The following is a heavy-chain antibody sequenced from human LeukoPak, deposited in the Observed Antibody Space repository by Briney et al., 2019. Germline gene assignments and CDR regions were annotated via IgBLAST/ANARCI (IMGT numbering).Heavy chain of an antibody. Sequence: GGSLRLSCAASGFTFSSYAMSWVRQAPGKGLEWVSGISGSGGSTYYADSVKGRFTISRDNSKNTLYLQMNSLRAEDTAVYYCAKTGGYQLLSAYYYYYGMDVWGQGTTVTVSS. CDR2: ISGSGGST. CDR3: AKTGGYQLLSAYYYYYGMDV. V-gene: IGHV3-23*01. D-gene: IGHD2-2*01. J-gene: IGHJ6*02. CDR1: GFTFSSYA.